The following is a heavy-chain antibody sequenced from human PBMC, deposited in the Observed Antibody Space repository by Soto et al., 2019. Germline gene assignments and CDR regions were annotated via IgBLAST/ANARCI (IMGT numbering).Heavy chain of an antibody. CDR2: IAYDGSSD. D-gene: IGHD6-19*01. V-gene: IGHV3-30-3*01. CDR1: GFTFINHA. CDR3: AREKSSQWLASFDY. J-gene: IGHJ4*02. Sequence: GGSLRLSCAASGFTFINHAMHWVRQAPGKGLEWVAVIAYDGSSDYYADSVKGRFTISRDNSKNTLYLQMNSLKGEDTALYYCAREKSSQWLASFDYWGQGTLVTVSS.